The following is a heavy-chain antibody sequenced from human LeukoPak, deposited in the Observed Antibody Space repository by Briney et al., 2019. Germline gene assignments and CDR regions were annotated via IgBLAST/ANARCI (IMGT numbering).Heavy chain of an antibody. CDR1: GYTFTTYG. CDR2: ISTFNGHT. D-gene: IGHD5-18*01. V-gene: IGHV1-18*01. J-gene: IGHJ5*02. CDR3: AREDGYRYES. Sequence: ASVKVSCKASGYTFTTYGISWVRQAPGHGLEWMGWISTFNGHTNYAQSRQDRVTMTTDTSTSTVYMELSSLISDDTAVYYCAREDGYRYESWGQGALVTVSS.